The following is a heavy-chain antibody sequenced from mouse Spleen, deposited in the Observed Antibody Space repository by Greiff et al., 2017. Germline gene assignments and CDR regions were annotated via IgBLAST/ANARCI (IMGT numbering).Heavy chain of an antibody. D-gene: IGHD2-14*01. Sequence: VQLKESGTELVKPGASVKLSCKASGYTFTSYWMHWVKQRPGQGLEWIGNINPSNGGTNYNEKFKSKATLTVDKSSSTAYMQLSSLTSEDSAVYYCAKNDYRYDKGAFDYWGQGTTLTVSS. V-gene: IGHV1-53*01. J-gene: IGHJ2*01. CDR1: GYTFTSYW. CDR2: INPSNGGT. CDR3: AKNDYRYDKGAFDY.